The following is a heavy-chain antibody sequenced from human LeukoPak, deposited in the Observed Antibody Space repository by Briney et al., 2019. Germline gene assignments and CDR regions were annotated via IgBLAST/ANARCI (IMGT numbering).Heavy chain of an antibody. CDR1: GYTFTSYD. Sequence: ASVKVSCKASGYTFTSYDINWVRQATGQGLEWMGWMNPNSGNTVYAQKFQGRATMTRNTSTNTAYMALSSLRSEDTAVYYCARWLKNKEYCSSTSCFRNYYYGMDVWGQGTTVTVSS. CDR2: MNPNSGNT. CDR3: ARWLKNKEYCSSTSCFRNYYYGMDV. V-gene: IGHV1-8*01. D-gene: IGHD2-2*01. J-gene: IGHJ6*02.